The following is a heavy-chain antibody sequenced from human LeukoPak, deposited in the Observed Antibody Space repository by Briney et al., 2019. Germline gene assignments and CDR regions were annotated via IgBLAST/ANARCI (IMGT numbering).Heavy chain of an antibody. CDR1: GGTLSGYY. J-gene: IGHJ4*02. D-gene: IGHD3-22*01. Sequence: SETLSLTCSVDGGTLSGYYWSWIRQTPGKGLELIGEINHSGSTTYYPSFKSRVTISVDTSKNQFSLKLNSVTAADRALYYCARQTTSGYLDYWGQGTPVTVS. CDR2: INHSGST. CDR3: ARQTTSGYLDY. V-gene: IGHV4-34*01.